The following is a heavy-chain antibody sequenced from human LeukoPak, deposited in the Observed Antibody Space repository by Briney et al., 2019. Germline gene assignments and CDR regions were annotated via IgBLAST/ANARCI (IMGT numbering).Heavy chain of an antibody. CDR3: TTVFYYLSRLRFLEWLRDYYYYMDV. CDR1: GFTFSNAW. D-gene: IGHD3-3*01. Sequence: GGSLRLSCEVSGFTFSNAWMNWVRQAPGKGLEWVGRIESKTDGGTTDYAAPVKGRFSISRDDSKNTLYLQMNSLKTEDTAVYYCTTVFYYLSRLRFLEWLRDYYYYMDVWGKGTTVTVSS. V-gene: IGHV3-15*04. J-gene: IGHJ6*03. CDR2: IESKTDGGTT.